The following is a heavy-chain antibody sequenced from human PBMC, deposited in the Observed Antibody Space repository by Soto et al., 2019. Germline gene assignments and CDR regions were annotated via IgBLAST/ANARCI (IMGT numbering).Heavy chain of an antibody. CDR3: GAIAVGRRDLDY. Sequence: EVQLVESGGGLVQPGGSLRLSCAASGFTFSSYWMSWVRQAPGKGLEWVANIKSDGSEKYYVDSVKGRFTISRDNAKNSLYLQRTSRRAEDSAVYYCGAIAVGRRDLDYWGQGTLVTVSS. D-gene: IGHD6-19*01. CDR2: IKSDGSEK. J-gene: IGHJ4*02. CDR1: GFTFSSYW. V-gene: IGHV3-7*01.